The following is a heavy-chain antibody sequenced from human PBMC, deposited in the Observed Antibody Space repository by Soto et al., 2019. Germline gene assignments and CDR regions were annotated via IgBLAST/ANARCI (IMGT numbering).Heavy chain of an antibody. D-gene: IGHD3-22*01. J-gene: IGHJ4*02. V-gene: IGHV1-69*12. CDR1: GGTFSSYA. Sequence: QVQLVQSGAEVKKPGSSVKVSCKASGGTFSSYAISWVRQAPGQGLEWMGGIIPIFGTANYAQKFQGRVTITADESTSTAYMELSSLRPEDTAVYYCARAAPHYYDSSGYYFAYWGQGTLVTVSS. CDR3: ARAAPHYYDSSGYYFAY. CDR2: IIPIFGTA.